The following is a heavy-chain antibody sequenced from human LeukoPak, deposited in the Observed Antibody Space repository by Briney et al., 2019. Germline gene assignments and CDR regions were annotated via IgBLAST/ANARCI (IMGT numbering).Heavy chain of an antibody. CDR3: VRSLDY. J-gene: IGHJ4*02. CDR1: GFPFGTYA. V-gene: IGHV3-23*01. Sequence: QPGGSLRLSCAASGFPFGTYAMNWVRQAPGKGLEWVSVITGSGGFTQYADSVKGRFTISRDNSKNTVYLQMNSLRVEDTALYYCVRSLDYWGQGTLVTVSS. CDR2: ITGSGGFT.